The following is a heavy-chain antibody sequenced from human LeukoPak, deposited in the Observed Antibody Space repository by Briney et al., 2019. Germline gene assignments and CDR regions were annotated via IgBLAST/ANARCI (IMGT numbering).Heavy chain of an antibody. V-gene: IGHV3-66*02. J-gene: IGHJ4*02. CDR3: ARSYSSGCFDY. CDR1: GFTVSSNY. CDR2: IYSGGST. Sequence: GGSLRLSCAASGFTVSSNYMSWDRQAPGKGLEWVSVIYSGGSTYYADSVTGRFTISRDNSKNTLYIQMNSLRAEDTAVYYCARSYSSGCFDYWGQGTLVTVSS. D-gene: IGHD6-19*01.